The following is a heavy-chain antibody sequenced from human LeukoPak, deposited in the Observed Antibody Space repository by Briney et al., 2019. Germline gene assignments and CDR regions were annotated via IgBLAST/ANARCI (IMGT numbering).Heavy chain of an antibody. D-gene: IGHD6-6*01. CDR1: GGTFSSYA. J-gene: IGHJ6*03. Sequence: SVKVSCKASGGTFSSYAISWVRQAPGQGLEWMGRIIPILGIANYAQKFQGRVTITADESTSTACMELSSLRSEDTAVYYCARDSIAARYYYYYMDVWGKGTTVTVSS. V-gene: IGHV1-69*04. CDR3: ARDSIAARYYYYYMDV. CDR2: IIPILGIA.